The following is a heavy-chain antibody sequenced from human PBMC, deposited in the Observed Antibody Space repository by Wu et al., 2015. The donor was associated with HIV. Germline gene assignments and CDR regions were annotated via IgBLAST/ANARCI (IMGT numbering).Heavy chain of an antibody. CDR1: GYSFTHYG. D-gene: IGHD5-12*01. CDR2: ISANNGDT. CDR3: AREGVDAFHP. V-gene: IGHV1-18*01. Sequence: QVHLEQSGAEVKKPGASVKVSCKASGYSFTHYGIAWVRQAPGQGLEWMGWISANNGDTSYAQKFQGRVTVTTDTSTTTSYMELRSLKSDDTAIYYCAREGVDAFHPWGQGTLVTVSS. J-gene: IGHJ5*02.